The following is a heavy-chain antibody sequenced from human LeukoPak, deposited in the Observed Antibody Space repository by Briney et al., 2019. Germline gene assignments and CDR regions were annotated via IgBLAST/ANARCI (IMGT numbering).Heavy chain of an antibody. CDR2: IYPGDSDT. V-gene: IGHV5-51*01. J-gene: IGHJ4*02. CDR3: PTHDSLDGGQSDY. Sequence: GESLKISFKGSGYSFTSYWIGWVRQMPGKGLEWMGIIYPGDSDTRYSPSFQGQVTVSADKSISTAYLQGSSLKASDPVMYSCPTHDSLDGGQSDYWGQGTLVTVSS. D-gene: IGHD2-15*01. CDR1: GYSFTSYW.